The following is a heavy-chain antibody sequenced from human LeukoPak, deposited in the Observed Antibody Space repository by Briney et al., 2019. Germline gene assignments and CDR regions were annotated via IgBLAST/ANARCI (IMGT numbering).Heavy chain of an antibody. J-gene: IGHJ4*02. D-gene: IGHD3-10*01. CDR1: GGSISSGDYF. CDR2: IYHSGRT. Sequence: SQTLSLTCAVSGGSISSGDYFWRWLRQPPGKGLEWIGYIYHSGRTYYNPSLKSRVTISIDRSKNQFSLKLSSVTAADTAVYYCARDLLWFGEAYFDYWGQGTLVTGSS. V-gene: IGHV4-30-2*01. CDR3: ARDLLWFGEAYFDY.